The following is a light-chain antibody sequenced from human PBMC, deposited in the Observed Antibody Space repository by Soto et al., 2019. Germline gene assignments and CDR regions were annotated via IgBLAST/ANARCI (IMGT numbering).Light chain of an antibody. CDR3: TSYTSSSTNYV. Sequence: QSALTQPASVSGSPGQSITISCTGTSSDIGGYNYVSWCQQHPGKAPKLMIYEVSNRPSGVSNRFSGSKSGNTASLTISGLQAEDEADYYCTSYTSSSTNYVVGTGTKLTVL. CDR2: EVS. V-gene: IGLV2-14*01. J-gene: IGLJ1*01. CDR1: SSDIGGYNY.